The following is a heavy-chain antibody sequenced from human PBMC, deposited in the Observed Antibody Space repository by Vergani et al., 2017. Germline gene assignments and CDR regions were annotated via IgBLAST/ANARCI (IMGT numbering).Heavy chain of an antibody. V-gene: IGHV3-30-3*02. CDR1: GFTFSSYA. Sequence: QVQLVESGGGVVQPGRSLRLSCAASGFTFSSYAMHWVRQAPGKGLEWVAVISDDGSNKYSADSVKGRFTISRDNSKNTLYLQMNSLRAEDTAVYYCAKQGGPDSSGYYYPEYFQHWGQGTLVTVSS. D-gene: IGHD3-22*01. J-gene: IGHJ1*01. CDR3: AKQGGPDSSGYYYPEYFQH. CDR2: ISDDGSNK.